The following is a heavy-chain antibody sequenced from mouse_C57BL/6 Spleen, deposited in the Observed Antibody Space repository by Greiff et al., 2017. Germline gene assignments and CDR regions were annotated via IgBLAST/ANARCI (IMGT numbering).Heavy chain of an antibody. J-gene: IGHJ2*01. D-gene: IGHD2-1*01. CDR1: GYAFSSSW. Sequence: QVQLQQSGPELVKPGASVKISCKASGYAFSSSWMNWVKQRPGKGLEWIGRIYPGDGDTNYNGKFKGKATLTADKSSSTAYMQRSSLTSEDSAVYFCARGGYGNYVSFDYWGQGTTLTVSS. CDR2: IYPGDGDT. CDR3: ARGGYGNYVSFDY. V-gene: IGHV1-82*01.